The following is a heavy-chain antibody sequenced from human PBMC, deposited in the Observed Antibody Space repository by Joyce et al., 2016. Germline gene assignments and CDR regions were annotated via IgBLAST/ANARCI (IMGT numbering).Heavy chain of an antibody. CDR3: ARVPLSSAFDY. J-gene: IGHJ4*02. D-gene: IGHD1-26*01. V-gene: IGHV4-31*11. CDR2: INYSGNT. CDR1: GGSISDGGYY. Sequence: QVQLQESGPGLVQPSQTRSLTCGVSGGSISDGGYYWSWIGQRPGQGLEWIGYINYSGNTYYNPSLKSRLTISIDMSKNQFSLRLTSVTAADTAVYYCARVPLSSAFDYWGQGILVTVSS.